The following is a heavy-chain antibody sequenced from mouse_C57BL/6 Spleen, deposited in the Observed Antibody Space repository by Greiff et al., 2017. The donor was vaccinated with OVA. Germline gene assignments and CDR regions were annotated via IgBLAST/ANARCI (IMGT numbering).Heavy chain of an antibody. D-gene: IGHD1-1*01. J-gene: IGHJ4*01. CDR1: GYSFTDYN. CDR3: AREGTTGYAIDY. V-gene: IGHV1-39*01. CDR2: INPNYGTT. Sequence: VQLQQSGPELVKPGASVKISCKASGYSFTDYNVNWVRQSNGKSLEWIGVINPNYGTTSYNQQFKGKATLTVDQSSSTVYMQINRLTSEDSAVYYCAREGTTGYAIDYWGQGTSVTVSA.